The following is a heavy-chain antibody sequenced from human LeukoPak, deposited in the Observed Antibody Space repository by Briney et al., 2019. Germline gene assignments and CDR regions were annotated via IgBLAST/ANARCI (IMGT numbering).Heavy chain of an antibody. CDR3: ARVCENYYYYGMDV. V-gene: IGHV3-33*01. J-gene: IGHJ6*02. CDR2: IWYDGSNK. Sequence: GRSLRLSCAASGFTFSSYGMHWVRQAPGKGLEWVAVIWYDGSNKNYADSVKGRFTISRDNSKNTLYLQMNSLRAEDTAVYYCARVCENYYYYGMDVWGQGTTVTVSS. CDR1: GFTFSSYG.